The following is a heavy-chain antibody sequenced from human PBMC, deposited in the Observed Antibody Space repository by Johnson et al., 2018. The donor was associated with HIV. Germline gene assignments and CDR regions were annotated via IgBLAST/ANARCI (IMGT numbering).Heavy chain of an antibody. V-gene: IGHV3-66*02. CDR1: GFTVNSNY. CDR3: ATYSSSWYKGGYAFDI. D-gene: IGHD6-13*01. J-gene: IGHJ3*02. Sequence: MLLVESGGGVVQPGRSLRLSCSASGFTVNSNYINWVRQAPGKGLECVSGIYSGGSTYYADSVKGRFPISRDNSKNTLYLQMNSLRAEDTAVYYCATYSSSWYKGGYAFDIWGQGTMVTVSS. CDR2: IYSGGST.